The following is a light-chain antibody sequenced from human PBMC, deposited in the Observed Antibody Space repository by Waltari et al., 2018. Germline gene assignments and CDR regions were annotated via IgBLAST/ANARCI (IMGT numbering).Light chain of an antibody. J-gene: IGLJ1*01. CDR1: SRYIGTENY. CDR2: DVS. V-gene: IGLV2-14*03. Sequence: QPALTQPAPVSGPPEQSSTVSCSGTSRYIGTENYVSWYQQHPGKAPKLMIYDVSSRPSGVSNRFSGSKSGNTASLTISGLQAEDEADYYCDSKSSSSPHVFGTGTKVTVL. CDR3: DSKSSSSPHV.